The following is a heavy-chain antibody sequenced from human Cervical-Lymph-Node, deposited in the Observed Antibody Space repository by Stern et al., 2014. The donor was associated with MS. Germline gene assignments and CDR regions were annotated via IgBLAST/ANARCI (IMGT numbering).Heavy chain of an antibody. D-gene: IGHD6-19*01. CDR1: GFTLSSYV. CDR2: VWFDGTEE. J-gene: IGHJ4*02. Sequence: QVQLVESGGGVVQPGRSLRLSCAASGFTLSSYVMHWVRQAPGKGLEWVALVWFDGTEEYYADSVKGRFTIYRDNSRNTLFLQMSSLRVEDTAVYYCARVPTSSGWSAVGGFDYWGQGTLVTVSS. CDR3: ARVPTSSGWSAVGGFDY. V-gene: IGHV3-33*01.